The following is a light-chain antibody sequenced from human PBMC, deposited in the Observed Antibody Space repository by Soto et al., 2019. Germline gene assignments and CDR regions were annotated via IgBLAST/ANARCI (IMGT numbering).Light chain of an antibody. CDR3: QQYSAYPGT. J-gene: IGKJ4*02. CDR2: AAS. Sequence: DIQVTQSPSTLSASGGDRVVITCGASQSVGRCLAWYQQKPGQAPNLLISAASTLQSGVPSRFSGSGSGTDFTLSITSLQPDDFATYYCQQYSAYPGTFGEGTKVDIK. CDR1: QSVGRC. V-gene: IGKV1-5*01.